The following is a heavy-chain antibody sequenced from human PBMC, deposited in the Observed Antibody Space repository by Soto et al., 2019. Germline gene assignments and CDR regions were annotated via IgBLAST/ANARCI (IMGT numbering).Heavy chain of an antibody. Sequence: GGSLRLSCAASGFTFSSYGMHWVRQAPGKGLEWVAVIWYDGSNKYYADSVKGRFTISRDNSKNTLYLQMNSLRAEDTAVYYCARDGFLSSGWQVQVVGFFDYWGQGTLVTVSS. J-gene: IGHJ4*02. CDR1: GFTFSSYG. CDR3: ARDGFLSSGWQVQVVGFFDY. D-gene: IGHD6-19*01. CDR2: IWYDGSNK. V-gene: IGHV3-33*01.